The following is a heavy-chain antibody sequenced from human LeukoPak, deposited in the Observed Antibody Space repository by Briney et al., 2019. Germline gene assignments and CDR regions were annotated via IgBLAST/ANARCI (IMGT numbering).Heavy chain of an antibody. CDR3: ARNLGLRDDY. J-gene: IGHJ4*02. V-gene: IGHV3-74*01. CDR1: GFTFSSYW. CDR2: INSDGSIT. D-gene: IGHD4-17*01. Sequence: PGGSLRLSCAASGFTFSSYWMHWVRQAPGKGLVWVSRINSDGSITSYADSVKGRFAISRDNAKNTLYLQMNSLRAEDMAIYYCARNLGLRDDYWGQGTLVTVSS.